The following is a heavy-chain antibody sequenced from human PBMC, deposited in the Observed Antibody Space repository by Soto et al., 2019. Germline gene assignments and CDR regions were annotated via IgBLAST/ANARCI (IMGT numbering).Heavy chain of an antibody. CDR1: GYSFATYG. Sequence: GESLKVSCKGSGYSFATYGIAWVRQMPGKGLEWMGIIYPSDSDTRYSPSFQGQVTISADKSISTAYLQWSSLKASDTAMYYCARREMTTIGLDYWGQGTLVTVSS. CDR2: IYPSDSDT. D-gene: IGHD4-4*01. V-gene: IGHV5-51*01. J-gene: IGHJ4*02. CDR3: ARREMTTIGLDY.